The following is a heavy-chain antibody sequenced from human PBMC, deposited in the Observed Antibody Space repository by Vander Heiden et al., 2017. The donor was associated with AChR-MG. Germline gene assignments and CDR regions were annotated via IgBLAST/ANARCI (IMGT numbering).Heavy chain of an antibody. V-gene: IGHV3-23*01. CDR3: AKDGLVYGSVMNWFDP. Sequence: EVQLLESGGGLVQPGGSLRLSCAASGFTFSSYAMSWVRQAPGKGLEWVSAISGSGGSTYYADSVKGRFTISRDNSKNTLYLQMNSLRAEDTAVYYCAKDGLVYGSVMNWFDPWGQGTLVTVSS. J-gene: IGHJ5*02. CDR1: GFTFSSYA. D-gene: IGHD4-17*01. CDR2: ISGSGGST.